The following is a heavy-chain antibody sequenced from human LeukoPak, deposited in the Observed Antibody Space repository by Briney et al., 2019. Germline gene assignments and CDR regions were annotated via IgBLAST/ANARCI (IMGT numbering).Heavy chain of an antibody. V-gene: IGHV3-11*01. CDR3: ARHSGSGLYYYYGMDV. CDR2: ISSSGSTI. CDR1: GFTFSDYY. D-gene: IGHD3-10*01. Sequence: GGSLRLSCAASGFTFSDYYMSWIRQAPGKGLEWASYISSSGSTIYYADSVKCRFTISRDNAKNSLYLQMNSLRAEDTAVYYCARHSGSGLYYYYGMDVWGQGTTVTVSS. J-gene: IGHJ6*02.